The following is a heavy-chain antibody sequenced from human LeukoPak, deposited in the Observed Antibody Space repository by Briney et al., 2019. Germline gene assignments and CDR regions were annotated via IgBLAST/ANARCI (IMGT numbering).Heavy chain of an antibody. CDR3: ARERRGGYSEVYYYYYYGMDV. V-gene: IGHV3-30*04. CDR1: GFTFSSYA. CDR2: ISYDGSNK. D-gene: IGHD5-18*01. J-gene: IGHJ6*02. Sequence: PGRSLRLSCAASGFTFSSYAMHWVRQAPGKGLEWVAAISYDGSNKYYADSVKGRFTISRDNSKNTLYLQMNSLRAEDTAVYYCARERRGGYSEVYYYYYYGMDVWGQGTTVTVSS.